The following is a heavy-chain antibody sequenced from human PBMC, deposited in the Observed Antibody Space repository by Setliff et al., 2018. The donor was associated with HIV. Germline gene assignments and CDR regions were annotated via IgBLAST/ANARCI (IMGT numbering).Heavy chain of an antibody. D-gene: IGHD5-12*01. CDR3: ASDISPDDGYNRLHYFDY. Sequence: SETLSLTCAVYGGSFSGYYWSWIRQPPGKGLEWIGEINHSGSTNYNPSLKSRVTMSVDTSKNQFSLRLSSVAAGDTAVYYCASDISPDDGYNRLHYFDYWGQGTLVTVSS. CDR1: GGSFSGYY. CDR2: INHSGST. V-gene: IGHV4-34*01. J-gene: IGHJ4*02.